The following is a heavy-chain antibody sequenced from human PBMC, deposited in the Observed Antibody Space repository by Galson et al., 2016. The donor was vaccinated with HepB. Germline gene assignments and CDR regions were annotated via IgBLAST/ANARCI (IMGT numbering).Heavy chain of an antibody. D-gene: IGHD7-27*01. CDR1: GFTFNNHA. J-gene: IGHJ4*02. V-gene: IGHV3-23*01. CDR3: ARRGINWGFFDY. CDR2: ISPSGDNT. Sequence: SLRLSCAASGFTFNNHAMNWVRQAPGKGLEWVSTISPSGDNTYYADSVKGRFTISRDISKKTLYLQMNSLRADDTALYYCARRGINWGFFDYWGQGTLVTVSS.